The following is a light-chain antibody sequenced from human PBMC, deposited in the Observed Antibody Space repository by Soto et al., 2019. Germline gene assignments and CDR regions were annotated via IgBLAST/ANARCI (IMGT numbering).Light chain of an antibody. J-gene: IGKJ4*01. Sequence: DIQMTQSPSSLSASVGDRVTIACRTSQDINNFLAWYQQKPGKVPWLLIYAASTLQSGVPSRFSGSGSGTDFTLTISGLQPEDVATYYCQKDNSAPFTFDGGTKVEIK. V-gene: IGKV1-27*01. CDR3: QKDNSAPFT. CDR2: AAS. CDR1: QDINNF.